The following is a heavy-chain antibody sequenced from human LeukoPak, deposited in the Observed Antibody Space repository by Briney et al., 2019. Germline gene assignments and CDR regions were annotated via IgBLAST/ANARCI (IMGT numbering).Heavy chain of an antibody. CDR1: GDSISSYC. D-gene: IGHD2-2*01. CDR2: IYTSGTT. CDR3: ARETSSTSGRVFDY. V-gene: IGHV4-4*07. Sequence: SETPSLTCTVSGDSISSYCLTWIRQPAGKGLEWIGRIYTSGTTNYNPSLESRLTMSLDTSKNQFSLIMRSVTAADTAVYYCARETSSTSGRVFDYWGQGALVTVSS. J-gene: IGHJ4*02.